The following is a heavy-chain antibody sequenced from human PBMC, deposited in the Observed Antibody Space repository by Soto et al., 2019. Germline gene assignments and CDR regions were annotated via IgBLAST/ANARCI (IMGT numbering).Heavy chain of an antibody. J-gene: IGHJ3*02. Sequence: GASVKVSCKASGGTFTSHAISWVRPSPGQGREWMGGIITTFGTANYAQKFQGRVTITSDESTSTAYMELSSLRSEDTAVYYCARHIRFLGLFSALDIWGQGTMVTVSS. CDR3: ARHIRFLGLFSALDI. CDR2: IITTFGTA. V-gene: IGHV1-69*13. D-gene: IGHD3-3*01. CDR1: GGTFTSHA.